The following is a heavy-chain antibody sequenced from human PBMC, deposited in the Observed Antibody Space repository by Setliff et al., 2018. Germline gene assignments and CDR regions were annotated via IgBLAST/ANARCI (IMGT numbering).Heavy chain of an antibody. CDR2: IYYSGST. D-gene: IGHD4-17*01. V-gene: IGHV4-59*11. Sequence: SETLSLTCTVSGGSISSHYWSWIRQPPGKGLEWIGSIYYSGSTNYNPSLKSRVTISVDTSENQFSLKLSSVTAADTAVYYCAGRRLDYGGNLGAFDIWGQGTMVTVSS. CDR3: AGRRLDYGGNLGAFDI. CDR1: GGSISSHY. J-gene: IGHJ3*02.